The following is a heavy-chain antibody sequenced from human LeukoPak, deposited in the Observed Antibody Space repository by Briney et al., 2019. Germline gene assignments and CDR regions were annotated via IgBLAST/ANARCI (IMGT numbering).Heavy chain of an antibody. CDR2: ISWDGGST. V-gene: IGHV3-43D*04. CDR1: GFTFADYA. J-gene: IGHJ4*02. Sequence: PGGSLRLSCAASGFTFADYAMHWVRQAPGKGLEWVSLISWDGGSTYYADSVKGRFTISRDNSKNSLYLQMNGLRAEDTALYYCAKDGDKYYDYVWGSSHYYFDYWGQGTLVTVSS. CDR3: AKDGDKYYDYVWGSSHYYFDY. D-gene: IGHD3-16*01.